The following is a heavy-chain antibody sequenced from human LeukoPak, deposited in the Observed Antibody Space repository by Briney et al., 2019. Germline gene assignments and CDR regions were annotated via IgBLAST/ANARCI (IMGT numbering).Heavy chain of an antibody. CDR2: IYHSGST. Sequence: SGTLSLTCAVSGGSISSSNWWSWVRQPPGKGLEWIGEIYHSGSTNYNPSLKSRVTISVDKSKNQFSLKLSSVTAADTAVYYCARAEKIAVAGMGYYFDYWGQGTLVTVSS. J-gene: IGHJ4*02. D-gene: IGHD6-19*01. CDR3: ARAEKIAVAGMGYYFDY. CDR1: GGSISSSNW. V-gene: IGHV4-4*02.